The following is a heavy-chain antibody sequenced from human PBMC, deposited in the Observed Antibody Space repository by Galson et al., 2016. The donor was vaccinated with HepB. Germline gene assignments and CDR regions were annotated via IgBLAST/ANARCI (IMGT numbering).Heavy chain of an antibody. CDR2: INWIGGSA. CDR1: GFIFEDHG. Sequence: SLRLSCAASGFIFEDHGMSWVRLVPGKGLEWVSGINWIGGSAIYADSVKGRFTIPRDSAKNSLYLQMNSLRAEDTALYYCTRNQGSGGGSCYDNWGQGTLVTVSS. J-gene: IGHJ4*02. V-gene: IGHV3-20*04. CDR3: TRNQGSGGGSCYDN. D-gene: IGHD2-15*01.